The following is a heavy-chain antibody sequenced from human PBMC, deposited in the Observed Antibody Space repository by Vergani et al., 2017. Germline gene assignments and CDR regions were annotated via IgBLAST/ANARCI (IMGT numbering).Heavy chain of an antibody. D-gene: IGHD4-17*01. Sequence: EVQLLESGGGMAQPGGSLKISCAASGFTFSNYAMGWVRQVPGKGLEWIASISGSSLGNGVYTYSAESLKDRFIISRDNSKNTLYLQMYSLGIEDTAVYYCSKNGDYGDVPSVVSPRTSWCQGTMVTVAS. V-gene: IGHV3-23*01. CDR1: GFTFSNYA. CDR2: ISGSSLGNGVYT. J-gene: IGHJ4*01. CDR3: SKNGDYGDVPSVVSPRTS.